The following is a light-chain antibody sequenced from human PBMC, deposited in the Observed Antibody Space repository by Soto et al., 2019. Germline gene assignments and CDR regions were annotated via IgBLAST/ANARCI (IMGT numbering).Light chain of an antibody. CDR2: GAS. V-gene: IGKV3-15*01. J-gene: IGKJ4*01. CDR1: QNVRTN. Sequence: EIVMTQSPATLSVSPGERATLSCRASQNVRTNLAWYQQKPGQVPRLLIYGASTRATGVPARFSGSGSGTEFILTISSLQSEDFAIYYCQQYSSSLMTFGGGTKVDIK. CDR3: QQYSSSLMT.